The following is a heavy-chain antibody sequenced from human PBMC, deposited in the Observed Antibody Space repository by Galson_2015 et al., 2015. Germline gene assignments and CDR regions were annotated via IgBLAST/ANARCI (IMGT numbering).Heavy chain of an antibody. CDR1: GGTFSSYT. CDR2: IIPILGIA. D-gene: IGHD5/OR15-5a*01. CDR3: ARDRSGVYDPYWYFDL. V-gene: IGHV1-69*04. Sequence: SVKVSCKASGGTFSSYTISWVRQAPGQGLEWMGRIIPILGIANYAQKFQGRVTITADKSTSTAYMELSSLRSEDTAVYYCARDRSGVYDPYWYFDLWGRGTLVTVSS. J-gene: IGHJ2*01.